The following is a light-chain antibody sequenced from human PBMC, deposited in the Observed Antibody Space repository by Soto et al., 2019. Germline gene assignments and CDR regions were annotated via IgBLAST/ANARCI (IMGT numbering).Light chain of an antibody. CDR1: SGHSSYI. Sequence: QSALTQSSSASASLGSSVKLTCTLSSGHSSYIIAWHQQQPGKAPRYLMKLEGSGTYNKGSGVPDRFSGSSSGADRYLTISSLHFEDEADYYCETWDSNTRVFGGGTKLTVL. CDR2: LEGSGTY. J-gene: IGLJ3*02. V-gene: IGLV4-60*02. CDR3: ETWDSNTRV.